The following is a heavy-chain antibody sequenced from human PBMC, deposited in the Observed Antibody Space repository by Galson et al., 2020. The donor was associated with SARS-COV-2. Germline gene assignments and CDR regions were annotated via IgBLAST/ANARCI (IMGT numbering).Heavy chain of an antibody. CDR2: IRQDGSEK. Sequence: GGSLRLSCAASGFTFSSYWMTWVRQAPGKGLEWVANIRQDGSEKNYVDSVKGRFTISRDNAKNSLYLQMNSLRAEDTAMYYCARRAVSNYYSDYSMDGWGNGTTVTVSS. CDR3: ARRAVSNYYSDYSMDG. J-gene: IGHJ6*03. D-gene: IGHD6-19*01. V-gene: IGHV3-7*01. CDR1: GFTFSSYW.